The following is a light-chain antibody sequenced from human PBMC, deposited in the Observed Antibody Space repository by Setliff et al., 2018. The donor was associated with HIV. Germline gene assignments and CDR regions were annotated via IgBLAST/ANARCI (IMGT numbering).Light chain of an antibody. CDR3: QQYDSSPPST. CDR1: QSVGSTN. CDR2: GTS. Sequence: EIVLTQSPGTLSLSPGERATLSCRASQSVGSTNLAWYQQKPGQAPRLLIYGTSSRATGIPDGFSGSGSGTDFTLTISRLEPEDFAVYYCQQYDSSPPSTFGQGTRLEIK. V-gene: IGKV3-20*01. J-gene: IGKJ5*01.